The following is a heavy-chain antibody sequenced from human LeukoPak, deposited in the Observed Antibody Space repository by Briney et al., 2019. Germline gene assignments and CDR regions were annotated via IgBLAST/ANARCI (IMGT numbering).Heavy chain of an antibody. CDR3: ARDNGEGYMDV. J-gene: IGHJ6*03. D-gene: IGHD4-17*01. CDR2: IYTSGST. V-gene: IGHV4-61*02. Sequence: PSQTLSLTCTVSGGSISSGSYYWSWIRQPAGKGLEWIGRIYTSGSTNYNPSLKSRVTISVDTSKNQFSLKLSSVTAADTAVYYCARDNGEGYMDVWGKGTTVTVSS. CDR1: GGSISSGSYY.